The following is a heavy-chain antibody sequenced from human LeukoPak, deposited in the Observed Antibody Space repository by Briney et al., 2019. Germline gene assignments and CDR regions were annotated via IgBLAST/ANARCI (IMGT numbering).Heavy chain of an antibody. CDR2: IYYSGST. D-gene: IGHD6-19*01. V-gene: IGHV4-59*01. CDR1: GGSISSYY. CDR3: AFDSSGSSYYGMDV. J-gene: IGHJ6*02. Sequence: SETLSLTCTVSGGSISSYYWSWIRQPPGKGLEWIGYIYYSGSTSYNPSLKSRVTISVDTSKNQFSLKLSSVTAADTAVYYCAFDSSGSSYYGMDVWGQGTTVTVSS.